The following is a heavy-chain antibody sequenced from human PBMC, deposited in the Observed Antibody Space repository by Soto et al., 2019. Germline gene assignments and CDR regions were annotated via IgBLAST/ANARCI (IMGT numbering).Heavy chain of an antibody. V-gene: IGHV4-59*01. CDR2: IYYSGST. Sequence: QVQLQESGPGLVKPSETLSLTCTVSGGSISSYYWSWIRQPPGKGLEWIGYIYYSGSTNYNPSLKSRGTISVNISKNPFSLKLSSVTAADTAVYYRARAQPQTYYYHMDVWGKGTTVTVSS. CDR1: GGSISSYY. J-gene: IGHJ6*03. CDR3: ARAQPQTYYYHMDV.